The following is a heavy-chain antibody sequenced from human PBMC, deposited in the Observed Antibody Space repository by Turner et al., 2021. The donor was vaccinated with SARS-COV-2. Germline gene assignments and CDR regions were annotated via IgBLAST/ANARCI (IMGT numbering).Heavy chain of an antibody. CDR3: ARSVSWLQSLTVDY. J-gene: IGHJ4*02. Sequence: QVQLVQSGAEVKKPGASVKFSCKASGYTFAGYYIHWVRQAPGQGLKWMGWINPNSGGTNYAQRFQGRVTMTGNTSISTAYMELSTLRSDDTAVYYCARSVSWLQSLTVDYWGQGTLVTVSS. CDR2: INPNSGGT. D-gene: IGHD5-12*01. V-gene: IGHV1-2*02. CDR1: GYTFAGYY.